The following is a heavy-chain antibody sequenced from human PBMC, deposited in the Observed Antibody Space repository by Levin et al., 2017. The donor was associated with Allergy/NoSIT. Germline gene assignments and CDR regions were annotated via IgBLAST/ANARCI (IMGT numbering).Heavy chain of an antibody. D-gene: IGHD2/OR15-2a*01. CDR1: GFTFSNYW. V-gene: IGHV3-74*01. CDR3: ARAGLIASGDY. J-gene: IGHJ4*02. Sequence: GGSLRLSCAASGFTFSNYWMYWVRQAPGKGLVWVSRINSDGSTTTHADSVKGRFTISRDNAKNTLYLQMNSLRVDDTAVYYCARAGLIASGDYWGQGTLVTVSS. CDR2: INSDGSTT.